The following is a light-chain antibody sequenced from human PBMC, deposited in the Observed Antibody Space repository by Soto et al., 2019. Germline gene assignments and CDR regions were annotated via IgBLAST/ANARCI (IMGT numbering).Light chain of an antibody. J-gene: IGLJ1*01. CDR1: SGHSGYI. CDR3: ETWDSKTHV. V-gene: IGLV4-60*02. Sequence: QAVVTQSSSASASLGSSVRLTCTLSSGHSGYIIAWHQQQPGKAPRYFMKLEGSGTYNKGSGVPDRFSGSSSGADRYLTISNLQFEDEADYYCETWDSKTHVFGTGTKVTVL. CDR2: LEGSGTY.